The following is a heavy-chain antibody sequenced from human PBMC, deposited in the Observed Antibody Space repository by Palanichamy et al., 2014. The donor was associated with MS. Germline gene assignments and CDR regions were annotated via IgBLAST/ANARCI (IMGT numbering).Heavy chain of an antibody. CDR3: ARASAVAIDY. J-gene: IGHJ4*02. CDR1: GGSISSGSYV. D-gene: IGHD6-19*01. Sequence: QVQLQESGPGLVKSSETLSLTCTVSGGSISSGSYVLELDPAARRKGLEWIGRIYTSGNTNYNPSLKSRVTISVDTSKNQFSLKLSSVTAADTAVYYCARASAVAIDYWGQGTLVTVSS. V-gene: IGHV4-61*02. CDR2: IYTSGNT.